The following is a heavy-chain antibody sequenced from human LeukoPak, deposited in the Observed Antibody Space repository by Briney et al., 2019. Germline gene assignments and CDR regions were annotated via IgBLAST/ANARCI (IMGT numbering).Heavy chain of an antibody. J-gene: IGHJ4*02. CDR2: ISYDGSNK. CDR1: GFTFSSYA. CDR3: ARPEFNYFDY. Sequence: GGSLRLSCAASGFTFSSYAMHWVRQAPGKGLEWVAVISYDGSNKYYADSVKGRFTISRDNSKNTLYLQMNSLRAEDTAVYYCARPEFNYFDYWGQGTLVTVSS. V-gene: IGHV3-30-3*01. D-gene: IGHD1-14*01.